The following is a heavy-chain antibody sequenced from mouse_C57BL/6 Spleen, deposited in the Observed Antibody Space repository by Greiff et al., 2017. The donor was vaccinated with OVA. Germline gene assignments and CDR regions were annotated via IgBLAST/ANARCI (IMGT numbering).Heavy chain of an antibody. CDR2: IHPNSGST. CDR3: ARGGELRLDYAMDY. Sequence: QVQLQQPGAELVKPGASVKLSCKASGYTFTSYWMHWVKQRPGQGLEWIGMIHPNSGSTNYNEKFKSKATLTVDKSSSTAYMQLSSLTSEDSAVYYCARGGELRLDYAMDYWGQGTSVTVSS. CDR1: GYTFTSYW. J-gene: IGHJ4*01. V-gene: IGHV1-64*01. D-gene: IGHD3-2*02.